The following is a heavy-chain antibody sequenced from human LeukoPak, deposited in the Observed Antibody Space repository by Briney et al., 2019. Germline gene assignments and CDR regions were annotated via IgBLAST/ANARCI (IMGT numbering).Heavy chain of an antibody. D-gene: IGHD6-13*01. J-gene: IGHJ4*02. CDR1: GGTFSSYA. Sequence: ASVKVSCKASGGTFSSYAISWVRQAPGQGLEWMGRIIPILGIANYAQKFQGRVTITADKSTSTAYMELSSLRSESTAVYYCASGGKAAAWNAFDYWGQGTLVTVSS. CDR3: ASGGKAAAWNAFDY. CDR2: IIPILGIA. V-gene: IGHV1-69*04.